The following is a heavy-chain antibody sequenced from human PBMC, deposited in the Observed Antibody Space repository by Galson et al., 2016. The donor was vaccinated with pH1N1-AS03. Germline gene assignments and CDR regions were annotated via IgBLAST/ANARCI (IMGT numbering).Heavy chain of an antibody. CDR2: IKSKTHGGTT. CDR3: STGLLWFDFFEF. Sequence: SLRLSCAASGFSFTNAWMNWVRQVPGKGLEWVGRIKSKTHGGTTVYAAPVKDRFTISRDDSKNMVYLQMNSLKTEDTAVYYCSTGLLWFDFFEFWGPGTLVTVSS. V-gene: IGHV3-15*01. CDR1: GFSFTNAW. J-gene: IGHJ4*02. D-gene: IGHD2-21*02.